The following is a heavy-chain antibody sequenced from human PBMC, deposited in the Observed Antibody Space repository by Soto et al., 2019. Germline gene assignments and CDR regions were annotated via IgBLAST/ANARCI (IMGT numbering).Heavy chain of an antibody. CDR2: INAGNGNT. D-gene: IGHD3-10*01. J-gene: IGHJ6*03. V-gene: IGHV1-3*01. CDR3: ARVAELLWFGELPEEGHMDV. Sequence: ASVKVSCKASGYTFTSYAMHWVRQAPGQRLEWMGWINAGNGNTKYSQKFQGRVTITRDTSASTAYMELSSLRSEDTAVYYCARVAELLWFGELPEEGHMDVWGKGTPVTVPS. CDR1: GYTFTSYA.